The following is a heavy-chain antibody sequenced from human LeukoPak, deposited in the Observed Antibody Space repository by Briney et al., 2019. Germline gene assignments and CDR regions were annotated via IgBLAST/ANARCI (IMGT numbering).Heavy chain of an antibody. CDR1: GGTFSSHA. CDR3: ASGTGDYALNFDY. J-gene: IGHJ4*02. D-gene: IGHD4-17*01. CDR2: INPIYHIP. V-gene: IGHV1-69*05. Sequence: GSPVKVSCKASGGTFSSHAITWVRQAPGQGLEWMGGINPIYHIPTYAQIFQGRVTITKDESTSTASMDLSSLTSEDTAVYYCASGTGDYALNFDYWGQGTLVTVSS.